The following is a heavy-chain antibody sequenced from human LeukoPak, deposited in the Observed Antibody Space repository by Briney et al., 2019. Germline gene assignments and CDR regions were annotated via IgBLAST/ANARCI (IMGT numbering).Heavy chain of an antibody. Sequence: PSQTLSLTCAVSGGSISSGGYSWSWIRQPPGKGLEWIGYIYNSGSTIYNPSLRSRVTISVDTPKNQFSLKLNSVTAADTAVYYCVRDRELTYWSQGTLVTVSS. CDR3: VRDRELTY. V-gene: IGHV4-61*08. J-gene: IGHJ4*02. CDR2: IYNSGST. CDR1: GGSISSGGYS. D-gene: IGHD1-26*01.